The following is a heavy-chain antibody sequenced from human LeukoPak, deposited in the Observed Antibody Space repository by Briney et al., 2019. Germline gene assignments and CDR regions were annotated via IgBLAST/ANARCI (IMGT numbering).Heavy chain of an antibody. D-gene: IGHD3-3*01. J-gene: IGHJ4*02. V-gene: IGHV3-48*01. CDR2: ISSSSSTI. Sequence: PGGSLRLSCAASEFTFSSYSMNWVRQAPGKGLEWVSYISSSSSTIYYADSVKGRFTISRDNAKNSLYLQMNSLRAEDTAVYYCARDTTYYDFWSGYSDWGQGTLVTVSS. CDR3: ARDTTYYDFWSGYSD. CDR1: EFTFSSYS.